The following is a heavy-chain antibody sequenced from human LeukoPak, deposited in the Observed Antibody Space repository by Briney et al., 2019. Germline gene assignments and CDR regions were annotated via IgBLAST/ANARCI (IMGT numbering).Heavy chain of an antibody. V-gene: IGHV1-2*02. D-gene: IGHD6-6*01. CDR3: ARKYSSWGYFDY. CDR2: INPNSGGT. J-gene: IGHJ4*02. CDR1: GYTFTGYY. Sequence: ASVKVSCKASGYTFTGYYMHWVRQAPGQGLEWMGWINPNSGGTNYAQKFQGRVTMTRDTSISTAYMELSRLRSDDTAVYYCARKYSSWGYFDYWGQGTLVTVCS.